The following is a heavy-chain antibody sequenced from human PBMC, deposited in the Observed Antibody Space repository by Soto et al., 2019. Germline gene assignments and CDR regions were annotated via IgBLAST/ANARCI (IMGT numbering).Heavy chain of an antibody. V-gene: IGHV1-69*01. CDR1: GGTFSSYA. Sequence: QVQLVQSGAEVKKPGSSVKVSCKASGGTFSSYAISWVRQAPGQGLEWMGGIIPIFGTANYAQKFQGRVTITGDESTSTAYMELSSLTSEDTAVYYCATSGYYYDSSGYYGFRRYYFDYWGQGTLVTVSS. D-gene: IGHD3-22*01. J-gene: IGHJ4*02. CDR2: IIPIFGTA. CDR3: ATSGYYYDSSGYYGFRRYYFDY.